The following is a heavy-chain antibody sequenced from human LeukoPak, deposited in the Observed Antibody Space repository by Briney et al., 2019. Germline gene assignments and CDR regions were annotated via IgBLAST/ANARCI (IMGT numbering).Heavy chain of an antibody. D-gene: IGHD3-22*01. Sequence: SETLSLTCTVYGGSFSGYYWSWIRQPPGKGLEWIGEINHSGSTNYNPSLKSRVTISVDTSKNQFSLKLSSVTAADTAVYYCARRTGYYYDSSGYHWGQGTLVTVSS. CDR1: GGSFSGYY. V-gene: IGHV4-34*01. CDR2: INHSGST. J-gene: IGHJ4*02. CDR3: ARRTGYYYDSSGYH.